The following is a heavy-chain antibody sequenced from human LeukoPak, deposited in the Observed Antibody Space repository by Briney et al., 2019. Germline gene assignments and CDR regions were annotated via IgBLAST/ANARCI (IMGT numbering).Heavy chain of an antibody. J-gene: IGHJ6*03. Sequence: TGGSLRLSCAASGFTFSSYVMSWVRQAPGKGLEWVSAIGGYSLTVYNAQSLKGRFTVSRDNPKNTLYLQVTDLRVDDTAVYYCAKGQMVRGVTTSYYMDAWGKGTRVTVSS. D-gene: IGHD3-10*01. V-gene: IGHV3-23*01. CDR1: GFTFSSYV. CDR2: IGGYSLTV. CDR3: AKGQMVRGVTTSYYMDA.